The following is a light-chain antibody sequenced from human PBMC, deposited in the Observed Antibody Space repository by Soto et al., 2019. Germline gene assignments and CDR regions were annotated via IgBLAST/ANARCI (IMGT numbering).Light chain of an antibody. CDR1: ESVGNN. V-gene: IGKV3-15*01. J-gene: IGKJ1*01. CDR3: HQYNDWPQS. CDR2: GAS. Sequence: EIVMSQSPATLSVSPGERTTLSCTASESVGNNLAWYQQKPGQAPRLLIYGASTRATTIPARFSGSGSGTESTLTISSLQSEDFAVYYCHQYNDWPQSFGQGTKVDI.